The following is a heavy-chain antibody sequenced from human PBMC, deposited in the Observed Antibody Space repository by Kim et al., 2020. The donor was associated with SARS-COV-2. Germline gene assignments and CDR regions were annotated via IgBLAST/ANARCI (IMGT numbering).Heavy chain of an antibody. Sequence: SETLSLTCTVSGGSISSYYWSWIRQPPGKGLEWIGYINYSGSTNYNPSLKSRVTISVDTSKNQFSLKLSSVTAADTAVYYCARVGYYDRSGYYYYYFQHWGKGTLVTVSS. V-gene: IGHV4-59*13. D-gene: IGHD3-22*01. CDR1: GGSISSYY. J-gene: IGHJ1*01. CDR2: INYSGST. CDR3: ARVGYYDRSGYYYYYFQH.